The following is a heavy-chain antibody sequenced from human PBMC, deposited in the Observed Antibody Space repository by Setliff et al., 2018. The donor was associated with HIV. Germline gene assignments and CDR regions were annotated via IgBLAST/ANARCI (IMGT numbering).Heavy chain of an antibody. J-gene: IGHJ4*02. D-gene: IGHD7-27*01. CDR2: IRSKAYGGTT. CDR3: TRDRLGIFRFLDS. V-gene: IGHV3-49*04. CDR1: GFTFGDYG. Sequence: GGSLRLSCTTSGFTFGDYGMSWVRQAPGKGLEWVGFIRSKAYGGTTEYAASVKGRFTISRDDSKRIAYLQMNSPKSEDTAVYFCTRDRLGIFRFLDSWGQGTLVTVSS.